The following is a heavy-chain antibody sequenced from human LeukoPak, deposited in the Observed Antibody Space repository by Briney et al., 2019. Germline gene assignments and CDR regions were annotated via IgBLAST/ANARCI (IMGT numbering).Heavy chain of an antibody. D-gene: IGHD6-19*01. CDR3: ALLAVASDFDY. CDR1: GFPFSVYE. V-gene: IGHV3-48*03. CDR2: IGSGGAIR. J-gene: IGHJ4*02. Sequence: GGSLRLSCAVSGFPFSVYEMNWVRQAPGKGLWWVSNIGSGGAIRHYSDSVKGRFSISRDNAENSLFLQMNSLRVEDTGIYYCALLAVASDFDYWGQGALVTVSS.